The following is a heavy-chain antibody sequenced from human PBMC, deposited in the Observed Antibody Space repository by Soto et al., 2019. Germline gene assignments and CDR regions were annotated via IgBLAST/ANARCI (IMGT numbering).Heavy chain of an antibody. D-gene: IGHD5-12*01. Sequence: EVQLVESGGGLVQPGGSLKLSCAASGFTFSGSAMHWVRQASGKGLEWVGRIRSKATSYATAYAASVKGRFTISSDDSKNKEYLQMNSLKTEDTAVYYCTRLGGEATGDYWGQGTLVTVSS. J-gene: IGHJ4*02. CDR3: TRLGGEATGDY. V-gene: IGHV3-73*01. CDR1: GFTFSGSA. CDR2: IRSKATSYAT.